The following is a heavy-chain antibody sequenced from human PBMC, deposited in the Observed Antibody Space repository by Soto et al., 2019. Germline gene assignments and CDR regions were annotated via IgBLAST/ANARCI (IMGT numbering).Heavy chain of an antibody. CDR2: INPSGGST. CDR1: GYTFTSYY. Sequence: ASVKVSFKASGYTFTSYYMHWLRQAPGQGLEWMGIINPSGGSTSYAQKFQGRVTMTRDTSTSTVYMELSSLRSEDTAVYYCAREGRTTVPSYYFDYWGQGTLVTVSS. J-gene: IGHJ4*02. D-gene: IGHD4-17*01. CDR3: AREGRTTVPSYYFDY. V-gene: IGHV1-46*01.